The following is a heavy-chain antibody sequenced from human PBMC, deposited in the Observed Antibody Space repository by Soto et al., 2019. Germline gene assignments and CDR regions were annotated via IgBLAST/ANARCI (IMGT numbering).Heavy chain of an antibody. V-gene: IGHV3-30*18. CDR3: AKVTFSGDYYYSYGMDV. Sequence: QEKLVESGGGVVQPGRSLRLSCAASGFTFSAYGMHWVRQAPGKGLEWVTVISYDGSSKYYADSVKGRFIVSRDNSKNTLYLQMNSLRPEDTAVYYCAKVTFSGDYYYSYGMDVWGQGTTVNVS. J-gene: IGHJ6*02. CDR1: GFTFSAYG. CDR2: ISYDGSSK. D-gene: IGHD1-26*01.